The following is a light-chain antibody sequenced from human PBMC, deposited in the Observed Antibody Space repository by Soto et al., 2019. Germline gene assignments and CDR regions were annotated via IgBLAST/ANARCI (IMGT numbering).Light chain of an antibody. CDR2: GAS. J-gene: IGKJ3*01. V-gene: IGKV3-20*01. CDR1: QSISIN. CDR3: HQYGTAPLT. Sequence: EIVMTQSPATLSMSPGERATLSCRASQSISINLAWYQQKPGQAPRLLIYGASARATDVPDRFSGSGSGTDFTLTISRLEPEDFSVYYCHQYGTAPLTFGPGTKVDIK.